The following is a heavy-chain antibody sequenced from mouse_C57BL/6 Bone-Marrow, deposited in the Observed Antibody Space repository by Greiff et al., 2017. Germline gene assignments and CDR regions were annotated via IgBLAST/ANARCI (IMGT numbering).Heavy chain of an antibody. Sequence: EVQGVESGGGLVKPGGSLKLSCAASGFTFSSYAMSWVRQTPEKRLEWVATISDGGSYTYYPDNVKGRFTISRDNAKNNLYLQMSHLKSEDTAMYYCAREHGNWYFDVWGTGTTVTVSS. CDR3: AREHGNWYFDV. CDR1: GFTFSSYA. J-gene: IGHJ1*03. D-gene: IGHD2-1*01. CDR2: ISDGGSYT. V-gene: IGHV5-4*01.